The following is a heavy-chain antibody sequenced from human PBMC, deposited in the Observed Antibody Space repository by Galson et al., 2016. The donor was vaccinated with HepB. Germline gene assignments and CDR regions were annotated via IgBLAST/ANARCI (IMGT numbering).Heavy chain of an antibody. D-gene: IGHD6-19*01. J-gene: IGHJ4*02. V-gene: IGHV3-53*01. CDR2: IYSSYNT. Sequence: SLRLSCAASGFTVSNHYMSWVRQAPGKGLEWISVIYSSYNTFYADSVKGRFTISRDTSKNTLYLQMNSLRAEDTAVYYCARESDDSSGWEYYFDYWGQGTLVTVSS. CDR3: ARESDDSSGWEYYFDY. CDR1: GFTVSNHY.